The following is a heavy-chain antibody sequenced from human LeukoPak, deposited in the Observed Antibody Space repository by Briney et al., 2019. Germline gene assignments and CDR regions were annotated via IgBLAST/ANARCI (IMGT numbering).Heavy chain of an antibody. D-gene: IGHD6-13*01. V-gene: IGHV3-7*01. CDR2: IKEDGSEK. CDR1: GFTFSKYW. J-gene: IGHJ1*01. CDR3: AKIHSSKWYAEYFHH. Sequence: TGGSLRLSCAASGFTFSKYWMSWVRQAPGKGLEWVANIKEDGSEKYYVDSVKGRFTISRDNAKNSLYLQMSSLRVEDTAIYYCAKIHSSKWYAEYFHHWGQGTLVTVSS.